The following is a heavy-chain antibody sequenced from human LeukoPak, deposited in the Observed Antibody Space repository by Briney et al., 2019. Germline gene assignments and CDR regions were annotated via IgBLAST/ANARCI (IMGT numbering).Heavy chain of an antibody. V-gene: IGHV1-18*01. D-gene: IGHD6-13*01. CDR2: ISAYNGNT. CDR3: ASIIAAAGNTRITRGY. J-gene: IGHJ4*02. CDR1: GYTFTSYG. Sequence: GASVKVSCKASGYTFTSYGISLVRQAPGQGLEWMGWISAYNGNTNYAQKLQGRVTMTTDTSTSTAYMELRSLRSDDTAVYYCASIIAAAGNTRITRGYWCRGTLVTVSS.